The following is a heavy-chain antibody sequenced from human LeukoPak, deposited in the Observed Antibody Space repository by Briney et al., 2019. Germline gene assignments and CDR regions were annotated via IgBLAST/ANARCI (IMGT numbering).Heavy chain of an antibody. CDR2: IDHSGST. V-gene: IGHV4-31*03. D-gene: IGHD4-17*01. CDR3: ARDGGTVTNDY. CDR1: GESLSSGIYY. Sequence: PSQTLSLTCTVSGESLSSGIYYWNWIRQHPGKGLEWIGYIDHSGSTYYTPSLKSRVTISLDKSQNHFSLLLDSVTAADTVVYFCARDGGTVTNDYWGQGTLVTVSS. J-gene: IGHJ4*02.